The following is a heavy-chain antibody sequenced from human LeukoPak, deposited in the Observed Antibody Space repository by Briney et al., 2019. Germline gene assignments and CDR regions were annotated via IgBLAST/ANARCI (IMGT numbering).Heavy chain of an antibody. CDR3: AREAEWELRDAFDI. D-gene: IGHD1-26*01. Sequence: ASVKVSCKSSGSTFTSYGISWVRQAPGQGLEWMGWISAYNGNTNYAQKLQGRVTMTTDTSTSTAYMELRRLRSDDTAVYYCAREAEWELRDAFDIWGQGTMVTVSS. CDR1: GSTFTSYG. J-gene: IGHJ3*02. CDR2: ISAYNGNT. V-gene: IGHV1-18*01.